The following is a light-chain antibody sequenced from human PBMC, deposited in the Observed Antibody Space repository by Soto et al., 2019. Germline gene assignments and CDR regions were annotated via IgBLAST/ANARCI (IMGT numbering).Light chain of an antibody. J-gene: IGKJ2*01. CDR1: QTISSW. V-gene: IGKV1-5*03. CDR3: QQYNSYSMYT. CDR2: KAS. Sequence: DIQMTQSPSTLSASVRDRVTITCRASQTISSWLAWFQQRPGRAPKFLIYKASSLKNGVPLRFSGSGSGTEFTLTISSLQPDDFATYYCQQYNSYSMYTFGQGTKLEIK.